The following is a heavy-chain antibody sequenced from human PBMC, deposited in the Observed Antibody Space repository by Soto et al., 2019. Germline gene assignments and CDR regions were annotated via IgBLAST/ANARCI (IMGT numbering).Heavy chain of an antibody. CDR1: GYTFTRSG. CDR2: ISSYNGDT. Sequence: ASVKVSCKASGYTFTRSGISWVRQAPGQGPEWMGWISSYNGDTNYAQTFQGRVTMTTDESTSTAYMELSSLRSEDTAVYYCARAFDYDSYGRNWFDPWGQGTLVTVSS. J-gene: IGHJ5*02. CDR3: ARAFDYDSYGRNWFDP. V-gene: IGHV1-18*01. D-gene: IGHD3-3*01.